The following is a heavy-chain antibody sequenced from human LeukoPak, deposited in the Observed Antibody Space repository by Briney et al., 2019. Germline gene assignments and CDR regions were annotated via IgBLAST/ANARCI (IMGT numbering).Heavy chain of an antibody. Sequence: ASVKVSCKASGYTFTSYAMHWVRQAPGQRLEWMGWINTGNGNTKYSQKVQGRVTITRDTSASIAYMELSSLRSEDAAVYYCARKYYNSGAEVMDVWGQGSTVTVSS. D-gene: IGHD3-10*01. V-gene: IGHV1-3*04. CDR3: ARKYYNSGAEVMDV. CDR2: INTGNGNT. J-gene: IGHJ6*02. CDR1: GYTFTSYA.